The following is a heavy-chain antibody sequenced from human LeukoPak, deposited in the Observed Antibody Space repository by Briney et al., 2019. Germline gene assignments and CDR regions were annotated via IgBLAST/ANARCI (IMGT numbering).Heavy chain of an antibody. D-gene: IGHD5-12*01. CDR2: IYYSGST. Sequence: SETLSLTCTVSGGSISSYYWSWIRQPPGKGLEWIGYIYYSGSTNYNPSLKSRVTISVDTSKNQFSLKLSSVTAADTAVYYCARDGYDRDYYYYMDVWGKGTTVTVSS. CDR3: ARDGYDRDYYYYMDV. CDR1: GGSISSYY. J-gene: IGHJ6*03. V-gene: IGHV4-59*12.